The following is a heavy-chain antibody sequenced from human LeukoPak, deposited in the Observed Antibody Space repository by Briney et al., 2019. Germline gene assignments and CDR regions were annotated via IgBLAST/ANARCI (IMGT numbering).Heavy chain of an antibody. CDR3: ARLSITMIVVAN. CDR2: IYTSGST. D-gene: IGHD3-22*01. CDR1: GGSISSGSYY. J-gene: IGHJ4*02. V-gene: IGHV4-61*02. Sequence: SETLSLTCTVSGGSISSGSYYWSWIRQPAGKGLEWIGRIYTSGSTNYNPSLKSRVTISVDTSKNQFSLKLSSVTAADTAVYYCARLSITMIVVANWGQGTLVTVSS.